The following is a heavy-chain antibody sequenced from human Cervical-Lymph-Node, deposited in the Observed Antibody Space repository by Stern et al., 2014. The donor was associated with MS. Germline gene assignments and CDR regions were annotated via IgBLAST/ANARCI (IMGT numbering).Heavy chain of an antibody. CDR3: ARGLLWFGELKVNGFDP. CDR1: GGSISSSDYY. Sequence: QVQLQESGPGLVKPSETLSLTCAVSGGSISSSDYYWGWIRQPPGKGLEWMGRIHESGSTFYNPSLKSRVTISSDTSKNHSPRRLTSVTAADTAMYYCARGLLWFGELKVNGFDPWGQGTLVTVSS. V-gene: IGHV4-39*01. CDR2: IHESGST. D-gene: IGHD3-10*01. J-gene: IGHJ5*02.